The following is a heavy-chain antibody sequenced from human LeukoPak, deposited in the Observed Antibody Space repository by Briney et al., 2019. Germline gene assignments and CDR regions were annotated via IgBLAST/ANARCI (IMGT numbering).Heavy chain of an antibody. CDR2: INPSGGST. CDR1: GYTFTSYY. CDR3: ARAQPDIVVVPPKDY. Sequence: GASVKVSCKASGYTFTSYYMHWVRQAPGQGLEWMGIINPSGGSTSYAQKFQGRVTMTRDMSTSTVYMELSSLRSEDTAVYYCARAQPDIVVVPPKDYWGQGTLVTVSS. D-gene: IGHD2-2*01. V-gene: IGHV1-46*01. J-gene: IGHJ4*02.